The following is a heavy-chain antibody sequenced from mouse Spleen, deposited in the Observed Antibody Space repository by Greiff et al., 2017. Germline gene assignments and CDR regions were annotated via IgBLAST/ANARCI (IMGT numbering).Heavy chain of an antibody. V-gene: IGHV1-82*01. CDR1: GYAFSSSW. CDR3: ARQLGLSYAMDY. D-gene: IGHD3-1*01. J-gene: IGHJ4*01. Sequence: VQLQQSGPELVKPGASVKISCKASGYAFSSSWMNWVKQRPGKGLEWIGRIYPGDGDTNYNGKFKGKATLTADKSSSTAYMQLSSLTSEDSAVYFCARQLGLSYAMDYWGQGTSVTVSS. CDR2: IYPGDGDT.